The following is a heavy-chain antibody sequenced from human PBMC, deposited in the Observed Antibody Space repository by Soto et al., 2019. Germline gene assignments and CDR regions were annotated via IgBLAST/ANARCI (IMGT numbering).Heavy chain of an antibody. J-gene: IGHJ4*02. Sequence: EVQLLESGGGLVQPGASLRLSCEASGFTFISHAMSWFRQAPGKGLEWVSAIRGSDAGTFDADSVRGRFTISRDNSKNTLYLHMTSLRVQDTAIYYCTKDPCTRSSCYFDFWGQGSLVTVSS. CDR3: TKDPCTRSSCYFDF. V-gene: IGHV3-23*01. CDR1: GFTFISHA. CDR2: IRGSDAGT. D-gene: IGHD2-2*01.